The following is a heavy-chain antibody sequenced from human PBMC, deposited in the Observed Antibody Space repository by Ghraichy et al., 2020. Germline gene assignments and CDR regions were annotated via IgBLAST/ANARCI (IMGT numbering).Heavy chain of an antibody. D-gene: IGHD5-12*01. Sequence: SLRLSCAASGFTFDDYAMHWVRQAPGKGLEWVSGISWNSGSIGYADSVKGRFTISRDNAKNSLYLQMNSLRAEDTALYYCAKDGIYGTYGMDVWGQGTTVTVSS. CDR3: AKDGIYGTYGMDV. CDR2: ISWNSGSI. V-gene: IGHV3-9*01. J-gene: IGHJ6*02. CDR1: GFTFDDYA.